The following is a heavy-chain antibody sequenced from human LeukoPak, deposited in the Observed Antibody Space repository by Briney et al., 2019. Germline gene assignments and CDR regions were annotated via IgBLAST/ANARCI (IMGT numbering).Heavy chain of an antibody. CDR1: GGSFSGYY. V-gene: IGHV4-34*01. J-gene: IGHJ6*02. Sequence: SETLSLTCAVYGGSFSGYYWSWIRQPPGKGLEWIGEINHSGSTNYNPSLKSRVTISVDTSKNQFSLKLSSVTAADTAVYYCATRHYGNYYYGMDVWGQGTTVTVSS. CDR3: ATRHYGNYYYGMDV. D-gene: IGHD4-17*01. CDR2: INHSGST.